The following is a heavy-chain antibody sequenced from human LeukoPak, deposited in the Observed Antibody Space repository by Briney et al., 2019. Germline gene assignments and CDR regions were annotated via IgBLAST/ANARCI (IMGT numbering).Heavy chain of an antibody. Sequence: PSETLSLTCTVSGGSISSSSYYWGWIRQPPGKGLEWIGSIYYSGSTYYSPSLKSRVTISVDTSKNQFSLKLSSVTAADTALYYCARTSYFYDSSASYKQYYFDYWGQGTLVTVSS. J-gene: IGHJ4*02. D-gene: IGHD3-22*01. CDR3: ARTSYFYDSSASYKQYYFDY. CDR2: IYYSGST. V-gene: IGHV4-39*01. CDR1: GGSISSSSYY.